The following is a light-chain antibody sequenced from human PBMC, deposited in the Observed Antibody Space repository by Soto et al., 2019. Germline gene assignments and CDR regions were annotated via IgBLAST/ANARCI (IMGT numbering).Light chain of an antibody. V-gene: IGLV2-14*01. Sequence: QSVLTQPASVSGSPGQSITISCTGTSSDVGNYNYVSWYQQRPGRAPKLMIYEVSYRPSGVSNRFSGSKSGNTASLTISGLQAEDEADYYCSSYTTSYTYVFGTGTKVTVL. J-gene: IGLJ1*01. CDR2: EVS. CDR1: SSDVGNYNY. CDR3: SSYTTSYTYV.